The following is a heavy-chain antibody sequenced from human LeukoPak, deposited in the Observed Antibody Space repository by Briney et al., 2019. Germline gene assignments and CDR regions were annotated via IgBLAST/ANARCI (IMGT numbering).Heavy chain of an antibody. D-gene: IGHD6-19*01. CDR1: GGSFSAYY. V-gene: IGHV4-34*01. J-gene: IGHJ4*02. Sequence: SETLSLTCAVYGGSFSAYYWSWIRQPPGKGLEWIGEINHSGSTNYNPSLKSRVTISVDTSKNQFSLKLSSVTAADTAAYYCAGGGQWLAFDYWGQGTLVTVSS. CDR3: AGGGQWLAFDY. CDR2: INHSGST.